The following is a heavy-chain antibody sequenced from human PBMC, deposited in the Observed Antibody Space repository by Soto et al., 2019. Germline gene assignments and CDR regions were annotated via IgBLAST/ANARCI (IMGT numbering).Heavy chain of an antibody. Sequence: QVQLQESGPGLVKPSETLSLTCTVSGGSISSYYWNWIRQPPGKGLEWIAYISYSGSSNYNPSLKSRVTISVDTSKNQFSLKLSSVTAADTAVYYCARDREQWLPTGWFDPWGQGTLVTVSS. V-gene: IGHV4-59*01. D-gene: IGHD6-19*01. J-gene: IGHJ5*02. CDR3: ARDREQWLPTGWFDP. CDR2: ISYSGSS. CDR1: GGSISSYY.